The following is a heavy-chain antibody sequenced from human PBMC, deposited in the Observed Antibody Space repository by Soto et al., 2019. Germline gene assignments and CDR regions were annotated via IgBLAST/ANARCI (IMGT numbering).Heavy chain of an antibody. CDR3: AKQESDWHRYSHF. CDR2: ISYDGTDE. CDR1: GFSFSSYG. J-gene: IGHJ4*02. D-gene: IGHD3-9*01. V-gene: IGHV3-30*18. Sequence: GGSLRLSCAASGFSFSSYGMHWVRQAPGKGLEWVAMISYDGTDEYYADSVKGRFTISRDNSNNAVYLQMNSLRAEDTAVFYSAKQESDWHRYSHFWGQGTLVIGSS.